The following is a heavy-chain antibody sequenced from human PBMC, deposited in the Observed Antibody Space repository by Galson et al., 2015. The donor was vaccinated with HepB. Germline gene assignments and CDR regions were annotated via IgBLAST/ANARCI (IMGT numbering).Heavy chain of an antibody. Sequence: SLRLSCAASGFTFSSYGMHWVRQAPGKGLEWVAVISYDGSNKYYADSVKGRFTISRDDSKNTLYLQMNSLRAEDTAVYYCAKDPARGYYYYMDVWGKGTTVTVSS. CDR2: ISYDGSNK. V-gene: IGHV3-30*18. J-gene: IGHJ6*03. CDR3: AKDPARGYYYYMDV. D-gene: IGHD3-16*01. CDR1: GFTFSSYG.